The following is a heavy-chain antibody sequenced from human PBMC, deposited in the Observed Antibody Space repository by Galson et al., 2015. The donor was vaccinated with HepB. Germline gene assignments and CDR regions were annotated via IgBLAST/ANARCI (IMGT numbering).Heavy chain of an antibody. CDR2: IKQDGSEK. D-gene: IGHD1-26*01. Sequence: SLRLSCAASGFIFSSYWMTWVRQAPGKGLEWVANIKQDGSEKDYVDSVKGRFTISRDNAKNSLYLQMNSLRAEDTAMYYCARDLRYVVSGHSYFDLWFPRSLV. CDR1: GFIFSSYW. CDR3: ARDLRYVVSGHSYFDL. J-gene: IGHJ4*02. V-gene: IGHV3-7*01.